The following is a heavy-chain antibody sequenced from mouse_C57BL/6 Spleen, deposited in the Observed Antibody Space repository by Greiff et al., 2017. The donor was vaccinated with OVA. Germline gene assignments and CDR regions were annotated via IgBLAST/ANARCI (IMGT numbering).Heavy chain of an antibody. J-gene: IGHJ3*01. Sequence: EVKLMESGGGLVKPGGSLKLSCAASGFTFSDYGMHWVRQAPEKGLEWVAYISSGSSTIYYADTVKGRFTISRDNAKNTLFLQMTSRRSEDTGMYYGANRYGYDEAWFAYWGKGTLVTVSA. CDR2: ISSGSSTI. D-gene: IGHD2-2*01. V-gene: IGHV5-17*01. CDR1: GFTFSDYG. CDR3: ANRYGYDEAWFAY.